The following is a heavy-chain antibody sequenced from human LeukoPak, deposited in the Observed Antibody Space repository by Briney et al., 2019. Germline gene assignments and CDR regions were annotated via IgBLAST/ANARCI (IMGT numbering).Heavy chain of an antibody. V-gene: IGHV3-9*01. CDR2: ISWNSGSI. CDR1: GFTFDDYA. Sequence: GGSLRLSCAASGFTFDDYAIHWVRQAPGKGLEWVSGISWNSGSIGYADSVKGRFTISRDNAKNSLYLQMNSLRAEDTALYYCAKDSYSSGSLQPLGRYYYYGMDVWGQGTTVTVSS. J-gene: IGHJ6*02. CDR3: AKDSYSSGSLQPLGRYYYYGMDV. D-gene: IGHD6-19*01.